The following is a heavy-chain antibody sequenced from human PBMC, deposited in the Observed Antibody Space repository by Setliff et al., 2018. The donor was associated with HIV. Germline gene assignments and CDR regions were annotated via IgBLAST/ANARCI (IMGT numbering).Heavy chain of an antibody. J-gene: IGHJ6*03. CDR1: GYTFTGYY. V-gene: IGHV1-2*02. CDR3: ARNSSGWYYSNYYYYMDV. D-gene: IGHD6-19*01. CDR2: INPNSGGT. Sequence: ASVKVSCKASGYTFTGYYMHWVRQAPGQGLEWMGWINPNSGGTNYAQKFQGRVTMTRDTSISTAYMELSRLRSDDTAVYYCARNSSGWYYSNYYYYMDVWGEGTMVTVSS.